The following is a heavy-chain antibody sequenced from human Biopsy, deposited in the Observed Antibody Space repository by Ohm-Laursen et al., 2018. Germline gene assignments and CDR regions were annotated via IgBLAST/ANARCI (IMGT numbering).Heavy chain of an antibody. D-gene: IGHD6-19*01. CDR2: MNPDSGNT. J-gene: IGHJ4*02. V-gene: IGHV1-8*01. CDR1: GYTFTSYE. Sequence: SVRVSCKTSGYTFTSYEINWVRQATGQGLEWMGWMNPDSGNTGYAQNFQGRVTMTRNTPISTAYMELSSLRSEDTVVYFCAKGGLSSGPLAYWGQGTLVTVSS. CDR3: AKGGLSSGPLAY.